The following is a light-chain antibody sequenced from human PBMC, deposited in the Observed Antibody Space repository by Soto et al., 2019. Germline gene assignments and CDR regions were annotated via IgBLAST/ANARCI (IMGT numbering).Light chain of an antibody. CDR2: EVN. Sequence: QSVLTQPASVTGSPGQSVPLSCTGPRSDIGDSNFISWYQHSPGKAPRLLIYEVNNRPSGVSKRFSGYKAGNTPSLTSSGLLDDDEADYFCASFRSGTILVFGSGTKVTVL. CDR1: RSDIGDSNF. V-gene: IGLV2-14*01. CDR3: ASFRSGTILV. J-gene: IGLJ1*01.